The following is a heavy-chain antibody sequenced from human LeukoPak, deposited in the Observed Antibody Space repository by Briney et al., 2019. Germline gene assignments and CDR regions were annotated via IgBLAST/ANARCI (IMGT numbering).Heavy chain of an antibody. V-gene: IGHV4-39*07. CDR1: DDSLISSFYS. J-gene: IGHJ3*02. D-gene: IGHD5-24*01. CDR2: IYASGSS. CDR3: ARVRDGYNSAFDI. Sequence: SETLSLTCTVSDDSLISSFYSWGWVRQPPGKGLEWIAAIYASGSSYYNPSLESRVTISVDTSKKQFSLKLSSVTAADTAVYYCARVRDGYNSAFDIWGQGTMVTVSS.